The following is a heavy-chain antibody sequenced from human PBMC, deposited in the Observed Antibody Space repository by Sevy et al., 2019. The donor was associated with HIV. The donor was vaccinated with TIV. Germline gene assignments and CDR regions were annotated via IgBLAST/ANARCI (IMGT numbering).Heavy chain of an antibody. V-gene: IGHV3-72*01. J-gene: IGHJ3*02. CDR3: ARGAGSGSYYGGDAFDI. D-gene: IGHD3-10*01. CDR1: GFTFSDHY. CDR2: TRNKANSYTT. Sequence: GGSLRLSCAASGFTFSDHYMDWVRQAPGKGLEWVGRTRNKANSYTTEYAASVKGRFTISRDDSKNSRYLQMNSLKTEDTAVYYCARGAGSGSYYGGDAFDIWGQGTMVTVSS.